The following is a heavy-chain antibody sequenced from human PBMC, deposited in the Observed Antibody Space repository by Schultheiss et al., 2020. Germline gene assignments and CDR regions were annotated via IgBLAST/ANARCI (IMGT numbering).Heavy chain of an antibody. CDR2: INHSGST. J-gene: IGHJ4*02. CDR1: GGSISSSSYY. D-gene: IGHD3-9*01. Sequence: SQTLSLTCTVSGGSISSSSYYWGWIRQPPGKGLEWIGEINHSGSTNYNPSLKSRVSISVDTSKNQFSLKLRSVTAADTAVYYCARGLRYFDWLANWGQGTLVTVSS. CDR3: ARGLRYFDWLAN. V-gene: IGHV4-39*07.